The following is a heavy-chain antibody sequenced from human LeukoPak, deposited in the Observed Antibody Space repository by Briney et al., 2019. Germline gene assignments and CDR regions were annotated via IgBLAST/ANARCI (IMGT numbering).Heavy chain of an antibody. Sequence: PGRSLRLSCAASGFTFSSYGMHWVRQAPGKGLEWVTIISYDGSNKQYADSVKGRFTISRDNSKNTLYLQMNSLRAEDTAVYYRARDNYDSSGYYFDWGQGTLVTVSS. CDR2: ISYDGSNK. D-gene: IGHD3-22*01. J-gene: IGHJ4*02. CDR1: GFTFSSYG. V-gene: IGHV3-30*03. CDR3: ARDNYDSSGYYFD.